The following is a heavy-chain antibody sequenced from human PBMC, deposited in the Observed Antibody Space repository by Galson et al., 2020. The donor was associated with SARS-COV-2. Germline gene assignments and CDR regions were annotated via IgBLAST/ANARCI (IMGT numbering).Heavy chain of an antibody. CDR2: ISYDGSNK. CDR3: AKDWSLRGDETLAY. D-gene: IGHD3-10*01. CDR1: GFTFSSYG. J-gene: IGHJ4*02. V-gene: IGHV3-30*18. Sequence: GGSLRLSCAASGFTFSSYGMHWVRQAPGKGLEWVAVISYDGSNKYYADSVKGRFTISRDNSKNTLYLQRNSLRAEDTAVYYCAKDWSLRGDETLAYWGQGTLVTVSS.